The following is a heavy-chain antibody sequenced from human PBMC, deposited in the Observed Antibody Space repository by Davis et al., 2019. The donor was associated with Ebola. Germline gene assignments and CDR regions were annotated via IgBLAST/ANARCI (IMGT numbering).Heavy chain of an antibody. V-gene: IGHV3-64D*08. CDR3: ARADYGDYDYYFDY. CDR2: ISSNGGST. D-gene: IGHD4-17*01. Sequence: PGGSLRLSCSASGFTFSSYAMHWVRQAPGKGLEYVSAISSNGGSTYYADSVKGRFTISRDNSKNTLYLQMSSLRAEDTAVYYCARADYGDYDYYFDYWGQGTLVTVSS. J-gene: IGHJ4*02. CDR1: GFTFSSYA.